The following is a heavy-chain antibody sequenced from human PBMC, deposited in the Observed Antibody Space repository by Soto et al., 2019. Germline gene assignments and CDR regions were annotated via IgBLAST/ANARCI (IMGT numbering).Heavy chain of an antibody. CDR3: AKDPEAGSSSWYVLTYYYYYYGMDV. D-gene: IGHD6-13*01. J-gene: IGHJ6*02. V-gene: IGHV3-23*01. Sequence: HPGVSLRLSCAASGFTFSSYAMSRVRQAPGKGLEWVSAISGSGGSTYYADSVKGRFTISRDNSKNTLYLQMNSLRAEDTAVYYCAKDPEAGSSSWYVLTYYYYYYGMDVWGQGTTVTVSS. CDR1: GFTFSSYA. CDR2: ISGSGGST.